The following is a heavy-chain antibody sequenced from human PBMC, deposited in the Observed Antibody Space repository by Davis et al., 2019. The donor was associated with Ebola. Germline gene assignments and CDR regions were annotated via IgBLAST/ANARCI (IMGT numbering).Heavy chain of an antibody. V-gene: IGHV4-61*09. D-gene: IGHD6-6*01. J-gene: IGHJ4*02. CDR1: GGSMYSGSYY. CDR2: IYPSGST. CDR3: ATNTTSSGFDL. Sequence: PSETLSLTCTVSGGSMYSGSYYWSWLRQPAGKGLEWIGQIYPSGSTNYNPSLKSRVSLSVDTSKNHYSLKLTSVTAADTAVYYCATNTTSSGFDLWGQGTLVTVSS.